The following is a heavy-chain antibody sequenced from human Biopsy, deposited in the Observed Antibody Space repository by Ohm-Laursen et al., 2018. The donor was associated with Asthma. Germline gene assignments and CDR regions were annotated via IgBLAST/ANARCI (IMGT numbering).Heavy chain of an antibody. J-gene: IGHJ4*02. V-gene: IGHV4-31*03. CDR1: YGPITSGGDY. CDR2: IYYSGST. CDR3: ARAQDYYDSRGYYRSFDY. Sequence: SDTLSLTCTFSYGPITSGGDYWTWIRQHPGKGLEWVGFIYYSGSTYYNPSLKSRASISIDTSKNQFSLKLSSVTAADTAVYYCARAQDYYDSRGYYRSFDYWGQGTLVTVSS. D-gene: IGHD3-22*01.